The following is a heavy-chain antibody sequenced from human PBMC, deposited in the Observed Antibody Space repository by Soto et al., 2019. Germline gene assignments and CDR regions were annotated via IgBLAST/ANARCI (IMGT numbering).Heavy chain of an antibody. CDR2: INTYNGNT. CDR3: ATLGYCISTSCYAGDY. J-gene: IGHJ4*02. V-gene: IGHV1-18*01. Sequence: ASVKVSCKASGYTFSSYGISCMRQAPGQGLEWMGWINTYNGNTNYAQKLQGRVTMTTDTSTSTAYMELRSLRSDDTAVYYCATLGYCISTSCYAGDYWGQGTLVTVSS. D-gene: IGHD2-2*01. CDR1: GYTFSSYG.